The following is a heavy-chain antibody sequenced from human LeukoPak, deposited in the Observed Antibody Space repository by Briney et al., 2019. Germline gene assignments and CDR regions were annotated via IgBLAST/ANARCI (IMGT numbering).Heavy chain of an antibody. CDR1: GFTFSSYA. Sequence: PGGSLRLSCAASGFTFSSYAMSWVRQAPGKGLEWVSAISGSGGSTYYADSVKGRFTISRDNSKNTLYLQMNSLRAEDTAVYYCAKDFIPDGYKLGGYFDYWGQGTLVTVSS. D-gene: IGHD5-24*01. J-gene: IGHJ4*02. V-gene: IGHV3-23*01. CDR2: ISGSGGST. CDR3: AKDFIPDGYKLGGYFDY.